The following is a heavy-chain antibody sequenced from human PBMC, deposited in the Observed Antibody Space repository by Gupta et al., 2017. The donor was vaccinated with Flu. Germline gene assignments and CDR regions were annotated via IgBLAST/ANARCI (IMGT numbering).Heavy chain of an antibody. J-gene: IGHJ4*02. CDR1: GFTFDDYG. CDR2: INWNGGST. V-gene: IGHV3-20*01. CDR3: ARVNSSGWFYYFDY. Sequence: EVQLVESGGGVVRPGGSLRLSCAASGFTFDDYGMSWVRQAPGKGLEWVSGINWNGGSTGYADSVKGRFTISRDNAKNSLYLQMNSLRAEDTALHHCARVNSSGWFYYFDYWGQGTLVTVSS. D-gene: IGHD6-19*01.